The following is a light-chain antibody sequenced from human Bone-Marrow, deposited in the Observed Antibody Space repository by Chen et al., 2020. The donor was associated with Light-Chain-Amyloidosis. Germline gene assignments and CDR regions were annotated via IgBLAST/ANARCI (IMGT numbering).Light chain of an antibody. J-gene: IGLJ3*02. V-gene: IGLV3-25*03. CDR3: QSADVTGSYVM. Sequence: SYELTQPPSVSVSPGQTARITCSGDALPKQHAYWYQQWPGQAPVLIIYKDTVRPSGIPARISGSGSGTIVTLTISGVQAEDEADYYCQSADVTGSYVMFGGGTKLTVL. CDR2: KDT. CDR1: ALPKQH.